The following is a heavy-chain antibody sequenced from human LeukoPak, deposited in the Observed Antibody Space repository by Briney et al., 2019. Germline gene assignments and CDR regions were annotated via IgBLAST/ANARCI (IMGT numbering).Heavy chain of an antibody. CDR3: ARDSTYYYDSGSSGPHYFDN. Sequence: GKSLRLSCAASGFTFSNYAMHRVRQAPGKGLEWVSLISSGGTYEYYADSVKGRITISRDNSKNTLYLQLNSLRAEDTAVYYCARDSTYYYDSGSSGPHYFDNWGQGTLVTVSS. D-gene: IGHD3-10*01. V-gene: IGHV3-30*01. CDR1: GFTFSNYA. CDR2: ISSGGTYE. J-gene: IGHJ4*02.